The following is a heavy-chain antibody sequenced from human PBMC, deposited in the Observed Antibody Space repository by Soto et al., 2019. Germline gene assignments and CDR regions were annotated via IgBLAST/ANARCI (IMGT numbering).Heavy chain of an antibody. CDR3: ARDPAP. V-gene: IGHV4-34*01. J-gene: IGHJ5*02. CDR1: GGSFSGYY. Sequence: SETLSLTCAVYGGSFSGYYWSWIRQPPGKGLEWIGEINHSGSTNYNPSLKSRVTISVDTSKNQFSLKLTSVTAADTAVYYCARDPAPWGQGPLVTFS. CDR2: INHSGST.